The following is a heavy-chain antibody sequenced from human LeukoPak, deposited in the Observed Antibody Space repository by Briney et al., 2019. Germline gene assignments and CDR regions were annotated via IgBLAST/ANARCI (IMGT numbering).Heavy chain of an antibody. CDR3: ARETAAGTGAWFDP. CDR2: IYYSGST. D-gene: IGHD6-13*01. V-gene: IGHV4-31*03. J-gene: IGHJ5*02. CDR1: GGSISSGGYY. Sequence: PSQTLSLTCTVSGGSISSGGYYWSWIRQHPGKGLEWIGYIYYSGSTYYNPSLKSRVTISVDTSKNQFSLKLSSVTAADTAVYYCARETAAGTGAWFDPWGQGTLVTVSS.